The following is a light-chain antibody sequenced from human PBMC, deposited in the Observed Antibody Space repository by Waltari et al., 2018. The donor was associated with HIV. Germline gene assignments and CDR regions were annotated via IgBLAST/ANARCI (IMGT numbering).Light chain of an antibody. V-gene: IGLV1-47*01. CDR1: SSKFGSNY. CDR3: AAWDDNLSRPVV. CDR2: RHC. Sequence: QYVLTQPPSVSGTPGQRVTISCSGSSSKFGSNYVYWYQQFQGTAPKLLIFRHCQRPSGFPDRFSGSKSGTAASLAISVRRSEYESVYHCAAWDDNLSRPVVFGGGTKLTVL. J-gene: IGLJ2*01.